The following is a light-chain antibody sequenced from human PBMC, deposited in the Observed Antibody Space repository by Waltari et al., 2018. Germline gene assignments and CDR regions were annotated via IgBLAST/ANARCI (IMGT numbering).Light chain of an antibody. CDR1: SSDVGNYNY. V-gene: IGLV2-11*01. CDR2: DVS. CDR3: CSYAGSYTLV. Sequence: QSALTQPRSVSGSPGQSVIISCTGTSSDVGNYNYVSWYQHHPGKAPKLMIYDVSKRPSGVPDRFSGSKSGNTASLTISGLQAEDEADYYCCSYAGSYTLVFGGGTKLTVL. J-gene: IGLJ2*01.